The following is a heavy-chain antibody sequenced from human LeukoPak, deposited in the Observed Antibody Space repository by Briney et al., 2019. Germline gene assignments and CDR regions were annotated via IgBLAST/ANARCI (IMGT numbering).Heavy chain of an antibody. CDR1: GGSISSGGYS. CDR2: IYYSGST. J-gene: IGHJ5*02. V-gene: IGHV4-30-4*07. Sequence: SQTLSLTCAVSGGSISSGGYSWSWIRQPPGKGLEWIGYIYYSGSTYYNPSLKSRVTISVGTSKNQFSLKLSSVTAADTAIYYCARDQYYYFSGRYFGFDPWGQGTLVTVSS. CDR3: ARDQYYYFSGRYFGFDP. D-gene: IGHD3-10*01.